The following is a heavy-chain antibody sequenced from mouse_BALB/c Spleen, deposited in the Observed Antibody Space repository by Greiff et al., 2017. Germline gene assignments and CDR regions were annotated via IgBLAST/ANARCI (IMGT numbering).Heavy chain of an antibody. Sequence: QVQLKQPGAELVRPGASVKLSCKASGYTFTSYWINWVKQRPGQGLEWIGNIYPSDSYTNYNQKFKDKATLTVDKSSSTAYMQLSSPTSEDSAVYYCAIRYHGYRYFDGWGAGTTVTVSS. CDR2: IYPSDSYT. CDR1: GYTFTSYW. J-gene: IGHJ1*01. D-gene: IGHD2-12*01. CDR3: AIRYHGYRYFDG. V-gene: IGHV1-69*02.